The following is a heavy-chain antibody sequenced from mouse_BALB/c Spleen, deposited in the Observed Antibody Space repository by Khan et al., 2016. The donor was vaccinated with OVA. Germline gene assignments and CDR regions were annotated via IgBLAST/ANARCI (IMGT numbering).Heavy chain of an antibody. J-gene: IGHJ3*01. D-gene: IGHD3-3*01. CDR2: ISSVAYSI. CDR3: VRGGLAY. V-gene: IGHV5-15*02. Sequence: EVQLQEPGGGLVQPGGSRKLSCAASGFTFIDYGMAWVRQTPGMGPEWIAFISSVAYSIYYADTVTGRFTISCENAMKALYLEMSSLRADDTAMYYCVRGGLAYWGQGTLVTVSA. CDR1: GFTFIDYG.